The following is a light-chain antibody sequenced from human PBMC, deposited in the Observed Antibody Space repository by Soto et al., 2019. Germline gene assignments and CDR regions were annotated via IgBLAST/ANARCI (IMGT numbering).Light chain of an antibody. CDR2: DAS. V-gene: IGKV1-5*01. J-gene: IGKJ1*01. CDR3: QQYNSYSRT. Sequence: DIQMTQSPSTLSASVVDRVTITCRASQRISGWLAWYQQKPGKAPKLLIYDASSLERGVPSRFSGSGSGTEFTLTISSLQPDDFATYYCQQYNSYSRTFGQGTKV. CDR1: QRISGW.